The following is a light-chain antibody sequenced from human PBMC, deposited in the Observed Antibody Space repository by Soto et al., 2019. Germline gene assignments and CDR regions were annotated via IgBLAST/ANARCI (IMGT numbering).Light chain of an antibody. V-gene: IGLV2-14*03. Sequence: QSALTQPASVSGSPGQSITISCPGTSSDVGAYNYVSWYQQHPGEAPKLLIYDVSNRPSGVSNRFSGSKSGNTASLTISGLQAEDKADYYCSSCTSTNVYVFATGTKVTVL. J-gene: IGLJ1*01. CDR1: SSDVGAYNY. CDR3: SSCTSTNVYV. CDR2: DVS.